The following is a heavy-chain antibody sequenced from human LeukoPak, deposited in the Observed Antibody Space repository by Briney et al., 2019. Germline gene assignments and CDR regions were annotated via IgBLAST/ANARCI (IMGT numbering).Heavy chain of an antibody. Sequence: PGRSLRLSCAASGFTFDDYATHWVRQAPGKGLEWVSGISWNSGSIGYADSVKGRFTISRDNAKNSLYLQMNSLRAEDTALYYCAKADYYDSSGRTYYFDYWGQGTLVTVPS. J-gene: IGHJ4*02. D-gene: IGHD3-22*01. V-gene: IGHV3-9*01. CDR2: ISWNSGSI. CDR3: AKADYYDSSGRTYYFDY. CDR1: GFTFDDYA.